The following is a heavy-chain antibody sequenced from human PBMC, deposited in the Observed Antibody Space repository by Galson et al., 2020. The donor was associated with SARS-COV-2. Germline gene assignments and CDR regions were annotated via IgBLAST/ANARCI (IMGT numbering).Heavy chain of an antibody. J-gene: IGHJ4*02. D-gene: IGHD7-27*01. V-gene: IGHV3-74*01. CDR2: IYSEGSST. CDR1: GFTFSSYW. Sequence: GESLKISCAASGFTFSSYWMHWVRQAPGKGLVWVSRIYSEGSSTSYADSVKGRFTISGDNAKNTLYLQMNSLRAEDMAVYYCARGDMGNDYFDYWGQGTLVTVSS. CDR3: ARGDMGNDYFDY.